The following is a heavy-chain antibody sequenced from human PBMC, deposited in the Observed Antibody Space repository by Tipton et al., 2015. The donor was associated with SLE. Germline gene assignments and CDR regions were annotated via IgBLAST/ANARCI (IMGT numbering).Heavy chain of an antibody. D-gene: IGHD6-13*01. CDR3: AKGDGSSWYRYYYYYYGMDV. CDR1: GFTFSSYG. CDR2: IRYDGSNK. V-gene: IGHV3-30*02. J-gene: IGHJ6*02. Sequence: SLRLSCAASGFTFSSYGMHWVRQAPGKGLEWVAFIRYDGSNKYYADSVKGRFTISRDNSKNTLYLQMNSLRAEDTAVYYCAKGDGSSWYRYYYYYYGMDVWGQGTTVTVSS.